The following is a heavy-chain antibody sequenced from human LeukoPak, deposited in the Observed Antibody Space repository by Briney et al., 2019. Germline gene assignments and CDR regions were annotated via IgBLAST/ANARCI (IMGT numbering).Heavy chain of an antibody. D-gene: IGHD5-24*01. V-gene: IGHV1-18*01. CDR1: GYTFTSYG. J-gene: IGHJ3*02. CDR2: ISAYNGNT. CDR3: ARNRDGYKRRGFAFDI. Sequence: ASVKVSCKASGYTFTSYGISWVRQAPGQGLEWMGWISAYNGNTNYAQKFQGRVTMTRDMSTSTVYMELSSLRSEDTAVYYCARNRDGYKRRGFAFDIWGQGTMVTVSS.